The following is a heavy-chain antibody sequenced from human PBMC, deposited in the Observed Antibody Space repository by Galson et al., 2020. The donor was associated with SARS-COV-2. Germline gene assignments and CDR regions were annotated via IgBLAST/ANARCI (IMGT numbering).Heavy chain of an antibody. D-gene: IGHD3-10*01. Sequence: SETLSLTFTVSGDSISSHNYYWAWIRQPPGKGLEWIGIIYYSGTTYQNPSLESRVTISVDKSKNQFSLNLSSVTAADTAVYYCARLKYFYGSGTYVNFDSWGQGTLVTVSS. CDR3: ARLKYFYGSGTYVNFDS. V-gene: IGHV4-39*01. CDR1: GDSISSHNYY. J-gene: IGHJ4*02. CDR2: IYYSGTT.